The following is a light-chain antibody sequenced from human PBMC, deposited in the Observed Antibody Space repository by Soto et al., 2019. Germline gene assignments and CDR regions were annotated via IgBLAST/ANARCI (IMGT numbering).Light chain of an antibody. J-gene: IGKJ4*01. CDR1: QSISNY. Sequence: DIQMTQSPSSLSASVGDRVTITCRASQSISNYLHWYQHKPGKAPNLLNYAASSLQRGVPSRFSGSGSGADFTLTISSLQPEDFATYYCQQSYSTPLTFGGGTKVEIK. CDR3: QQSYSTPLT. V-gene: IGKV1-39*01. CDR2: AAS.